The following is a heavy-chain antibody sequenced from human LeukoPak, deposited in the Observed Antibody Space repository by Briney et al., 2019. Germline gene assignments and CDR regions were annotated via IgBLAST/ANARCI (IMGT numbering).Heavy chain of an antibody. J-gene: IGHJ4*02. D-gene: IGHD3-22*01. CDR1: GGPISSYY. CDR2: IYYSGST. CDR3: ARHYYDSSIDY. V-gene: IGHV4-59*08. Sequence: SETLSLTCTVSGGPISSYYWSWIRQPPGKGLEWIGYIYYSGSTNYNPSLKSRVTISVDTSKNQFSLKLSSVTAADTAVYYCARHYYDSSIDYWGQGTLVTVSS.